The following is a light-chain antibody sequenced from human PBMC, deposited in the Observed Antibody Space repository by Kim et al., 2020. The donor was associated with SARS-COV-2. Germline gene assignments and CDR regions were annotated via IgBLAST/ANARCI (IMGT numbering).Light chain of an antibody. V-gene: IGLV3-19*01. J-gene: IGLJ2*01. CDR3: NSRDSSGNHLV. CDR2: GKN. CDR1: SLRSYY. Sequence: ELTQDPAVSVALGQTVRITCQGDSLRSYYASWYQQKPGQAPVLVIYGKNNRPSGIPDRFSGTSSGNTASLTITGAQAEDEADYYCNSRDSSGNHLVFGGGTQLSVL.